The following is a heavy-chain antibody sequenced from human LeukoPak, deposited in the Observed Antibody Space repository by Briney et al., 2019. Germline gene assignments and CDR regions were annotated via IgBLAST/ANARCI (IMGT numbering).Heavy chain of an antibody. CDR1: GGSISSGGYY. V-gene: IGHV4-30-2*01. CDR3: ASEYSSPYDAFDI. CDR2: IYHSGST. Sequence: PSETLSLTCTVSGGSISSGGYYWSWIRQPPGKGLEWIGYIYHSGSTYYNPSLKSRVTISVDRSKNQFSLKLSSVTAADTAVYYCASEYSSPYDAFDIWGQGTMVTVSS. D-gene: IGHD6-13*01. J-gene: IGHJ3*02.